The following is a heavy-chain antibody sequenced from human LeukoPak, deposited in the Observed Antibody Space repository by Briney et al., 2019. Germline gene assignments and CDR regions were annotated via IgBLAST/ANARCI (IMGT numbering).Heavy chain of an antibody. CDR2: IYSGGST. V-gene: IGHV3-53*01. CDR1: GFTVSNNY. CDR3: ARDRYFDL. J-gene: IGHJ2*01. Sequence: PGGSLKLSCAASGFTVSNNYMSWVRQAQGKGLEWVSVIYSGGSTYNADSVKGRFTISRDDSKNTLYLQMNSLRAEDTAVYYCARDRYFDLWGRGTLVTVSS.